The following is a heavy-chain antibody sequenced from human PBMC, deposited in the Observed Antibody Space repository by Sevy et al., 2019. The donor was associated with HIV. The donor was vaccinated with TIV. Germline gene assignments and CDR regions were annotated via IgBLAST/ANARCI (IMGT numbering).Heavy chain of an antibody. D-gene: IGHD3-10*01. CDR1: GSSLESFA. J-gene: IGHJ6*02. CDR2: ISKSSSYI. V-gene: IGHV3-21*04. Sequence: GGSLRLSCAASGSSLESFAMNWVRQAPGKGLEWVAYISKSSSYIYYADSVKGRFTISRDNAKNSLFLQMNSLGAEDTAIYYCTRGSGIDYYEKGMDLWGQGTTVTVSS. CDR3: TRGSGIDYYEKGMDL.